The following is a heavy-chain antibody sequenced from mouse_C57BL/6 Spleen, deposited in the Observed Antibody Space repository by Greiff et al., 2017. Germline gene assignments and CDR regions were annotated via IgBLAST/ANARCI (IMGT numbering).Heavy chain of an antibody. D-gene: IGHD1-1*01. V-gene: IGHV5-16*01. Sequence: EVQLVESEGGLVQPGSSMKLSCTASGFTFSDYYMAWVRQVPEKGLEWVANINYDGSSTYYLDSLKSRFIISRDNAKNILYLQMSSLKSEDTATYYCARGGYYGSSHYFDYWGQGTTLTVSS. CDR2: INYDGSST. J-gene: IGHJ2*01. CDR1: GFTFSDYY. CDR3: ARGGYYGSSHYFDY.